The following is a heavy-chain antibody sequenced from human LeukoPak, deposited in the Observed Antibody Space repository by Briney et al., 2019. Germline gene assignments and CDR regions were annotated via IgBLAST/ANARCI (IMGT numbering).Heavy chain of an antibody. CDR3: ARGRYSHDY. Sequence: GGSLRLSCAASGFTFSDYWMHWVRQTPGKGLVWVSRISYDGGGTSYADSVKGRFTISRDNAKNTLYLQMNSLRAEDTAVYYCARGRYSHDYWGQGTLVTVSS. CDR1: GFTFSDYW. V-gene: IGHV3-74*01. J-gene: IGHJ4*02. D-gene: IGHD1-26*01. CDR2: ISYDGGGT.